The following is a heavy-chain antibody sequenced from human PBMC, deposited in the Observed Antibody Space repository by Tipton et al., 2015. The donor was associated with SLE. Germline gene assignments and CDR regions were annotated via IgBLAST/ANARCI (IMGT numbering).Heavy chain of an antibody. J-gene: IGHJ4*02. CDR1: GGSISRSNYY. D-gene: IGHD3-9*01. CDR2: ISYSGNT. V-gene: IGHV4-39*07. Sequence: TLSLTCTVSGGSISRSNYYWGWIRRPPGRGLEWIGTISYSGNTYYNPSLKSRVTISVDTSKNQFSLKLSSVTAADTAVYYCARLYYDILTGSSRDWYFDYWGQGTLVTVSS. CDR3: ARLYYDILTGSSRDWYFDY.